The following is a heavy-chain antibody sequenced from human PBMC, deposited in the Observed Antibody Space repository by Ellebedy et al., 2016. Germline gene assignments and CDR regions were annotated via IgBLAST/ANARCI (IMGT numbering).Heavy chain of an antibody. D-gene: IGHD2-21*02. CDR1: GCPIIDYF. CDR2: IVSSGST. CDR3: AGGVTPHFDY. V-gene: IGHV4-4*07. Sequence: SETLSLTCTASGCPIIDYFWSWIRQPAGKGLEWIGRIVSSGSTNYNPSLKSRVSMSVDTSNNQFPLNLNSVTAADTAVYYCAGGVTPHFDYWGQGILVTVSS. J-gene: IGHJ4*02.